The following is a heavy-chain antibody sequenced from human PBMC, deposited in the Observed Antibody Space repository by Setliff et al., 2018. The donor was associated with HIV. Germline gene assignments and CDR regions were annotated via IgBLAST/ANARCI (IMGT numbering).Heavy chain of an antibody. Sequence: PSETLSLTCAVYGGSFSGYYWSWIRQPPGKGLEWIGEINHSGSTNYNPSLKSRVSISVDPSKNQFSLQLISVTAADTAVYYCARDGYSSSWYVISGSFDYWGQGILVTVSS. CDR3: ARDGYSSSWYVISGSFDY. CDR1: GGSFSGYY. J-gene: IGHJ4*02. V-gene: IGHV4-34*01. CDR2: INHSGST. D-gene: IGHD6-13*01.